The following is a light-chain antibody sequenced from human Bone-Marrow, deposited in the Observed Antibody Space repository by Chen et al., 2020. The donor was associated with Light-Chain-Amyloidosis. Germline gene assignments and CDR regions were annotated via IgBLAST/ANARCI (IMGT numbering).Light chain of an antibody. CDR3: QQYYSTPPT. CDR1: QSVSTN. Sequence: ETVMTQSPATVSVSPGERATLSCRASQSVSTNLAWYQQKPGQAPRLLIYGASTRAAGIPARFSGSGSGTDFTLTISSLQAEDVAVYYCQQYYSTPPTFGQGTKVEIK. J-gene: IGKJ1*01. V-gene: IGKV3-15*01. CDR2: GAS.